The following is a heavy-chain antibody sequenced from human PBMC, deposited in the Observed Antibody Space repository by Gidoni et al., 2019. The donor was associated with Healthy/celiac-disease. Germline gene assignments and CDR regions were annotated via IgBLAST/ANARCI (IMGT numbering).Heavy chain of an antibody. D-gene: IGHD1-26*01. CDR3: AKAGPVGDYYYGLDV. Sequence: EVQLLESGVGLVQPGGSLRLSCAASRFTFSSYAMSWVRQAPGKGLEWVSDISYSGGRKYYADSVKGRFTISRDNSKNTLYLQMNGLRAEDTAVFYCAKAGPVGDYYYGLDVWGPGTTGTVSS. CDR1: RFTFSSYA. J-gene: IGHJ6*02. CDR2: ISYSGGRK. V-gene: IGHV3-23*01.